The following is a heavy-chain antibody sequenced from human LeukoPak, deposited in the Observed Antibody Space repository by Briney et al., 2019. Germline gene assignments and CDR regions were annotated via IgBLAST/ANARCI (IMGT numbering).Heavy chain of an antibody. Sequence: SETLSLTCAVSGYSISSGYYWGWIRQPPVKGLEWIGSIYHSGSTYYNPSLKSRVTISVDTSKNQFSLKLSSVTAADTAVYYCARSRTILGVVTNWFDPWGQGTLVTVSS. J-gene: IGHJ5*02. V-gene: IGHV4-38-2*01. D-gene: IGHD3-3*01. CDR3: ARSRTILGVVTNWFDP. CDR2: IYHSGST. CDR1: GYSISSGYY.